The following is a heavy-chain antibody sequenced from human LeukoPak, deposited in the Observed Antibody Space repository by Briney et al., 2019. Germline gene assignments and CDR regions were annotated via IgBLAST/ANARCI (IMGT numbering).Heavy chain of an antibody. J-gene: IGHJ5*02. Sequence: PGGSLRLSCAASGFTFSSYEMNWVRQAPGKGLEWVSYISSSGSTIYYADSVKGRFTISRDNAKNSLYLKMNSLRAEDTAVYYCARDNYAQHWFDPWGQGTLVTVSS. D-gene: IGHD4-11*01. V-gene: IGHV3-48*03. CDR3: ARDNYAQHWFDP. CDR1: GFTFSSYE. CDR2: ISSSGSTI.